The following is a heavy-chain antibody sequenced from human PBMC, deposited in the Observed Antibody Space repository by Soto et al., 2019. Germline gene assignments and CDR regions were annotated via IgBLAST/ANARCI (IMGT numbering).Heavy chain of an antibody. CDR3: ARATASIAASGEGAFDI. Sequence: EVQLVESGGGLVQPGGSLRLSCAASGFTFSSYSMHWVRQAPGKGLVWVSRINSDGSSTSYADSVKGRFTISRDNAKNTLYLQMNSLRAEDTAVYYCARATASIAASGEGAFDIWGQGTMVTVSP. J-gene: IGHJ3*02. CDR2: INSDGSST. D-gene: IGHD6-13*01. V-gene: IGHV3-74*01. CDR1: GFTFSSYS.